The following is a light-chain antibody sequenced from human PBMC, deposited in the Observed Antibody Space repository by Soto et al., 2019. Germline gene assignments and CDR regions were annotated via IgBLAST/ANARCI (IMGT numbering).Light chain of an antibody. CDR3: EQYDRASWT. CDR1: QSISNW. CDR2: RAS. J-gene: IGKJ1*01. V-gene: IGKV1-5*03. Sequence: DIQMTQSPSTLSASVGDRVIITCRASQSISNWLAWYQQKPGKAPNLLIYRASTLKSGIPSRYSGSGSGTEFTLNFSSLQPDDFATYYCEQYDRASWTSGQGTKVEIK.